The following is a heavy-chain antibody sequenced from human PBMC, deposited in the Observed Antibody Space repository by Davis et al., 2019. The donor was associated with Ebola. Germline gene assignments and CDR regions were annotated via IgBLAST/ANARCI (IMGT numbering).Heavy chain of an antibody. Sequence: MPSETLSLTCTVSGGSVSSGSYYWSWIRQPPGKGLEWIGYIYHSGSIFYNPSLKSRGTISVDRSKNQFSLKLSSVTAADTAVYYCARLETVAGLDYWGQGTLVTVSS. D-gene: IGHD6-19*01. CDR1: GGSVSSGSYY. CDR2: IYHSGSI. J-gene: IGHJ4*02. V-gene: IGHV4-61*01. CDR3: ARLETVAGLDY.